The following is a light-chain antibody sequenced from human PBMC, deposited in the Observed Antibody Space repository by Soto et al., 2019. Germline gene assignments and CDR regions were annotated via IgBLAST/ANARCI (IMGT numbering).Light chain of an antibody. CDR3: QHYGSSPA. J-gene: IGKJ4*01. CDR2: GAS. V-gene: IGKV3-20*01. CDR1: QSVSSSY. Sequence: EIVLTQSPGTLSLSPGERATLSCRASQSVSSSYLAWYQQKPGQAPRLLIYGASSRATGIPDRFSGSGSGTDFTLTSSRLEPDDFAVYYCQHYGSSPAFGGGTKVEIK.